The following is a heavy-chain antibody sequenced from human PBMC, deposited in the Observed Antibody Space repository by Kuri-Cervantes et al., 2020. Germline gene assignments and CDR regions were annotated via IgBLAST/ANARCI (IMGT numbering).Heavy chain of an antibody. Sequence: GESLKISCASSGFTFGEYGMTWVRQAPGKGLKWVSGSNWNGGSTGYADSVKVRFNISRDNAKNSLYLQMNSLRVEDTAVYYCARDRVGGYSYGPAPYWGQGTLVTVSS. CDR2: SNWNGGST. CDR1: GFTFGEYG. J-gene: IGHJ4*02. V-gene: IGHV3-20*04. CDR3: ARDRVGGYSYGPAPY. D-gene: IGHD5-18*01.